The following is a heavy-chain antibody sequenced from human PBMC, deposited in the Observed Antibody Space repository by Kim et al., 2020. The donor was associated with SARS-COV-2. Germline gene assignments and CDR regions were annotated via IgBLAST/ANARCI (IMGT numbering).Heavy chain of an antibody. CDR3: ARAIVVVVAVRIAVAGDMDV. D-gene: IGHD2-15*01. V-gene: IGHV4-34*01. Sequence: SETLSLTCAVYGGSFSGYYWSWIRQPPGKGLEWIGEINHSGSTNYNPSLKSRVTISVDTSKNQFSLKLSSVTAADTAVYYCARAIVVVVAVRIAVAGDMDVWGQGTTVTVSS. CDR2: INHSGST. CDR1: GGSFSGYY. J-gene: IGHJ6*02.